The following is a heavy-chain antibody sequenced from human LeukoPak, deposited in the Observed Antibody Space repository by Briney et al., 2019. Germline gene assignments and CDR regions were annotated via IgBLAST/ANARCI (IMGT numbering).Heavy chain of an antibody. J-gene: IGHJ4*02. V-gene: IGHV3-7*01. CDR1: GFSFKMFW. Sequence: GGSLSLSCAASGFSFKMFWMSWLRQAPGKGREWVAHINQDGSVQYFVDSVRGRFTVSRDNAKNSLYLQMNSLRAEDTAVYYCARDLAGGVGGDYWGQGTLVTVSS. CDR2: INQDGSVQ. CDR3: ARDLAGGVGGDY. D-gene: IGHD6-13*01.